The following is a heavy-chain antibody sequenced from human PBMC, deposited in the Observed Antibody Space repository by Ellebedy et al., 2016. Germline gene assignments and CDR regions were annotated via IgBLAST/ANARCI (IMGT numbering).Heavy chain of an antibody. V-gene: IGHV3-30*04. CDR3: AREICQGGLCYSFAA. D-gene: IGHD2-21*01. CDR1: GFTFNNYA. CDR2: ISYDGSNQ. Sequence: GGSLRLSCAASGFTFNNYAMSWVRQAPGRGLEWLAVISYDGSNQYYADSVRGRFTISRDNSKNTLFLQMDSLTAEDTAVYYCAREICQGGLCYSFAAWGQGTQVTVSS. J-gene: IGHJ5*02.